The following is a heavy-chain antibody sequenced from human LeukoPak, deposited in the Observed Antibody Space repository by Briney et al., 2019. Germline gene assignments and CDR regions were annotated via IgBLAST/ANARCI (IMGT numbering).Heavy chain of an antibody. CDR2: ISSSDAAI. CDR3: SSCYEFSDGSKRGFDY. J-gene: IGHJ4*02. D-gene: IGHD3-3*01. V-gene: IGHV3-48*01. Sequence: GGSLRLSCAASGFTFRTFSMNWVRQAPGPGLGRVSYISSSDAAIYYTDSAKGRFTISRDNTTSSLFFHKESLRADATAVYYCSSCYEFSDGSKRGFDYWGQGTMVTVSS. CDR1: GFTFRTFS.